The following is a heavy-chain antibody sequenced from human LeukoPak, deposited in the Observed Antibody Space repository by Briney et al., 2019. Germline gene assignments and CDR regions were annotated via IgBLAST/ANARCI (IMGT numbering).Heavy chain of an antibody. CDR1: GYTFTGYY. CDR3: ARSFVLLWFGELSGYFDY. Sequence: GASVRVSCKASGYTFTGYYMHWVRQAPGQGLEWMGCINPNSGGTNYAQKFQGRVTMTRDTSISTAYMELSRLRSDDTAVYYCARSFVLLWFGELSGYFDYWGQGTLVTVSS. J-gene: IGHJ4*02. V-gene: IGHV1-2*02. CDR2: INPNSGGT. D-gene: IGHD3-10*01.